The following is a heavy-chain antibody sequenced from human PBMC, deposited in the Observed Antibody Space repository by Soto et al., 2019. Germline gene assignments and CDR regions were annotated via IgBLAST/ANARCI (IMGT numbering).Heavy chain of an antibody. D-gene: IGHD6-19*01. V-gene: IGHV3-33*01. CDR2: IWYDGSNK. CDR1: GFTFSSYG. CDR3: ARDSDSGWGRYYGMDV. J-gene: IGHJ6*02. Sequence: PGGSLRLSCAASGFTFSSYGMHWVRQAPGKGLEWVAVIWYDGSNKYYADSVKGRFTISRDNSKNTLYLQMNSLRAEDTAVYYCARDSDSGWGRYYGMDVWGQGTTVTVSS.